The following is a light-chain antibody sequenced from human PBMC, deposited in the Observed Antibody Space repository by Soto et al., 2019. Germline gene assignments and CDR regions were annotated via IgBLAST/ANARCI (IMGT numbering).Light chain of an antibody. CDR2: LEGSGSY. J-gene: IGLJ2*01. CDR1: SGHSSYI. CDR3: ETWDSSSVV. Sequence: QLVLTQSSSASASLGSSVKLTCTLSSGHSSYIIAWHQQQPGKAPRYLMKLEGSGSYNKGSGVPGRFSGSSSGADRYLTISNLQFEDEADYYCETWDSSSVVFGGGTKLTVL. V-gene: IGLV4-60*02.